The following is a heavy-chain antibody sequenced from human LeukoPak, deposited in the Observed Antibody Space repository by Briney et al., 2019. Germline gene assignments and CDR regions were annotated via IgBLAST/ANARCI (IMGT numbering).Heavy chain of an antibody. CDR1: GYTFTSYG. Sequence: GASVKVSCKASGYTFTSYGISWVRQAPGQGLEWMGRISAYNGNTNYAQKLQGRVTMTTDTSTSTAYMELRSLRSDDTAVYYCARDRNAPPYCSSTSCYRGSPNWFDPWGQGTLVTVSS. CDR3: ARDRNAPPYCSSTSCYRGSPNWFDP. CDR2: ISAYNGNT. D-gene: IGHD2-2*01. V-gene: IGHV1-18*01. J-gene: IGHJ5*02.